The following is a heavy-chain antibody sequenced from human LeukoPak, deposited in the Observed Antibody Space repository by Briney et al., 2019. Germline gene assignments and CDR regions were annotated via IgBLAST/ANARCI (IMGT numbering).Heavy chain of an antibody. CDR2: IDPNTGGT. Sequence: GASVKVSCKASGYTFTGYYLHWVRQAPGQGLEWMGWIDPNTGGTKYTQKFQGRVTMTRDTSFSTAYMELSRLTSDDTAVYYCARDRLITEKYSGSYFPDYWGQGTLVTVSS. CDR1: GYTFTGYY. J-gene: IGHJ4*02. V-gene: IGHV1-2*02. CDR3: ARDRLITEKYSGSYFPDY. D-gene: IGHD1-26*01.